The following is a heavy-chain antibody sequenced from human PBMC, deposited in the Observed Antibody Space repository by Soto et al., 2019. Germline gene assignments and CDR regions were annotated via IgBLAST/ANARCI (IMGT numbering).Heavy chain of an antibody. CDR3: AKERFQ. CDR2: IWYDGSEK. CDR1: GFTFSDYG. Sequence: QVQLVESGGGMVQPGASLRLSCAASGFTFSDYGMHWVRQAPGKGLQWVALIWYDGSEKRYAESVKGRFTVSRDNAKNTVDLQMNGLGVEDTAVYYCAKERFQ. J-gene: IGHJ1*01. V-gene: IGHV3-30*02.